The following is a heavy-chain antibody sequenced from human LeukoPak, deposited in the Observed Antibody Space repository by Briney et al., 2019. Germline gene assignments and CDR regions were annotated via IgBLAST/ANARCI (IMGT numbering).Heavy chain of an antibody. CDR3: ARDGSSSGCELDY. CDR2: IKQDRSEK. J-gene: IGHJ4*02. V-gene: IGHV3-7*01. D-gene: IGHD6-19*01. Sequence: GGSLRLSCAASGFTFTNYWMSWVRQAPGKGLELVANIKQDRSEKYYVDSVKGRFTISRDNAKNSLYLQMNSLRAEDTAVYYCARDGSSSGCELDYWGQGTLVTVSS. CDR1: GFTFTNYW.